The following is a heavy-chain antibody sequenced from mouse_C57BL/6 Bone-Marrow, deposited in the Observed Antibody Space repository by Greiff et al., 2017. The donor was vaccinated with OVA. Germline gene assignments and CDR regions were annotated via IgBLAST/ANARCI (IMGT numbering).Heavy chain of an antibody. V-gene: IGHV1-64*01. CDR1: GYTFTSYW. J-gene: IGHJ4*01. D-gene: IGHD3-2*02. CDR2: IHPNSGST. CDR3: APGLRLHYAMDY. Sequence: QVQLQQPGAELVKPGASVKLSCKASGYTFTSYWMHWVKQRPGQGLEWIGMIHPNSGSTNYNEKFKSKATLTVDKSSSTAYMQLSSLTSEDSAVYYCAPGLRLHYAMDYWGQGTSVTVSS.